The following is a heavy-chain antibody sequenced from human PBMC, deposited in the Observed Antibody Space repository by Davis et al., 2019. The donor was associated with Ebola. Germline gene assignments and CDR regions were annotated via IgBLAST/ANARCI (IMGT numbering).Heavy chain of an antibody. J-gene: IGHJ4*02. CDR1: GFTFSDYY. CDR3: ARGPGYGYENSFDY. V-gene: IGHV3-11*01. D-gene: IGHD5-12*01. CDR2: ISSSGSTI. Sequence: WGSLTLSCAASGFTFSDYYMSWIRQAPGKGLEWVSYISSSGSTIYYADSVKGRFTISRDNAKNSLYLQMNSLRAEDTAVYYCARGPGYGYENSFDYWGQGNLVTVSS.